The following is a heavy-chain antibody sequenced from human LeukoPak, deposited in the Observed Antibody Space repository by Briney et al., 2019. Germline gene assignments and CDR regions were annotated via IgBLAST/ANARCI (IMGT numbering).Heavy chain of an antibody. CDR1: GYTFTGYY. CDR3: ARDSGIAAAGTSDY. CDR2: INPNSGGT. J-gene: IGHJ4*02. V-gene: IGHV1-2*02. Sequence: ASVKVSCKASGYTFTGYYMHWVRQAPGQGLEWMGWINPNSGGTNYAQKFQGRVTMTRDTSISTAYMELSRLRSDDTAVYYCARDSGIAAAGTSDYWGQGTLVTVSS. D-gene: IGHD6-13*01.